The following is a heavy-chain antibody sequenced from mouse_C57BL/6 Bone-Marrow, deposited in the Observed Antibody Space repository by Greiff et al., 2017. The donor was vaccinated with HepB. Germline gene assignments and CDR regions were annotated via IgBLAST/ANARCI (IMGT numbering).Heavy chain of an antibody. J-gene: IGHJ2*01. CDR1: GYAFSSSW. CDR2: IYPGDGDT. CDR3: ARRGTWGDYCDY. V-gene: IGHV1-82*01. D-gene: IGHD3-3*01. Sequence: QVQLKESGPELVKPGASVKISCKASGYAFSSSWMNWVTQRPGKGPEWIGRIYPGDGDTNYNGKFKGKATLNADKSSSTAYMQLSSLTAEDSAVYLCARRGTWGDYCDYWSRGTTLTVAS.